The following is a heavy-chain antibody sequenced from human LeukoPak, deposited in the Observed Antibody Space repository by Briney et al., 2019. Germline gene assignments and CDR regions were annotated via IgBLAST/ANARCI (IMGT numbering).Heavy chain of an antibody. V-gene: IGHV4-59*06. D-gene: IGHD5-12*01. CDR1: GGSISSYY. CDR3: ARLTQLIVATSLARYFDY. J-gene: IGHJ4*02. CDR2: IYYSGST. Sequence: SETLSLTCTVSGGSISSYYLTWIRQPPGKGLEWIGYIYYSGSTYYNPSLKSRVTISVDTSKNQFSLKLSSVTAADTAVYYCARLTQLIVATSLARYFDYWGQGTLVTVSS.